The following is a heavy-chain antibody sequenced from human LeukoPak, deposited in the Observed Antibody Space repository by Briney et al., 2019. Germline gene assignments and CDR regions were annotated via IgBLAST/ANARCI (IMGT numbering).Heavy chain of an antibody. Sequence: GGSLRLSCAASGFSFTTYWMGWVRQAPGKGLEWVANINQDESSQYYVDAVRGRFTISRDNAKNSLNLQMNSLRAEDTAVYYCARVTSGKWFGELLSHYYYYYYMDVWGKGTTVTISS. V-gene: IGHV3-7*01. CDR2: INQDESSQ. J-gene: IGHJ6*03. CDR3: ARVTSGKWFGELLSHYYYYYYMDV. D-gene: IGHD3-10*01. CDR1: GFSFTTYW.